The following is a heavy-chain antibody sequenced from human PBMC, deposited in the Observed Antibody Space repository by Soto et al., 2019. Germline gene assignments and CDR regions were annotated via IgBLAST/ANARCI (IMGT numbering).Heavy chain of an antibody. CDR3: AILWGWSVDY. V-gene: IGHV4-59*08. CDR2: IYYSGGT. CDR1: GGSISSYY. Sequence: QVQLQESGPGLVKPSETLSLTCTVSGGSISSYYWSWIRQPPGKGLEWIGYIYYSGGTNYNPSLKSRVTISVDTSKNQFSLKLSSVTAADPAVYFCAILWGWSVDYWGQGNLVTVSS. D-gene: IGHD3-16*01. J-gene: IGHJ4*02.